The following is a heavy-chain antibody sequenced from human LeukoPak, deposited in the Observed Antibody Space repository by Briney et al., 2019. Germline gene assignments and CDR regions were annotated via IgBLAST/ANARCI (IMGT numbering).Heavy chain of an antibody. J-gene: IGHJ4*02. D-gene: IGHD1-14*01. CDR1: GFSLSTTSGVG. Sequence: SGPTLVKPTQTLTLTCTFSGFSLSTTSGVGVGWIRQPPGKALEWLALIYWDDDKRYSPSLTSRLTITKDTYKNQVVLTMTTMDPGDTATYYCVHSPFRSSRNRHFDSWGQGTLVTVSS. CDR2: IYWDDDK. V-gene: IGHV2-5*02. CDR3: VHSPFRSSRNRHFDS.